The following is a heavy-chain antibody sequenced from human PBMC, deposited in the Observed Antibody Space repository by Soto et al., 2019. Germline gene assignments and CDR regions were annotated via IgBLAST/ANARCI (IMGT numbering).Heavy chain of an antibody. CDR1: GFTFSSYS. D-gene: IGHD2-21*01. CDR2: ISSSNNTI. V-gene: IGHV3-48*01. Sequence: TGGSLRLSCAASGFTFSSYSMNWVRQAPGKGLEWVSYISSSNNTIYYAESVKGRFTNSRDNAKNSLYLQKKSLRAEDTAVYYCARDSRVVVIAIGAFDIWGQGTMVTVSS. J-gene: IGHJ3*02. CDR3: ARDSRVVVIAIGAFDI.